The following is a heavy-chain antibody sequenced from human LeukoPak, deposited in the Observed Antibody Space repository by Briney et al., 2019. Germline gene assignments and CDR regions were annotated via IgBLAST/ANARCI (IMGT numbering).Heavy chain of an antibody. D-gene: IGHD6-13*01. V-gene: IGHV3-23*01. CDR3: AKDGSSWYSYYFDY. CDR1: GFTFSSYA. Sequence: PGGSLRLSCAASGFTFSSYAMSWVRQAPGKGLEWVSAISGSGGSTYYADSVKGRCTISRDNSKNTLYLQMNSLRAEDTAVYYCAKDGSSWYSYYFDYWGQGTLVTVSS. CDR2: ISGSGGST. J-gene: IGHJ4*02.